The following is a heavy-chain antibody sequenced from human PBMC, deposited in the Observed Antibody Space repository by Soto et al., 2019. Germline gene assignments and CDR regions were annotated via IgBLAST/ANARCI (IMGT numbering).Heavy chain of an antibody. CDR3: VRLLYYGSGSWVF. CDR1: GYTFTSYD. D-gene: IGHD3-10*01. J-gene: IGHJ1*01. CDR2: TNPNSGHT. V-gene: IGHV1-8*01. Sequence: ASVKVSCKASGYTFTSYDINWVRQANGQGLEWMGWTNPNSGHTGYAQKFQGRLSMTRNTSISTAYMELSSLRSEDSAVYYCVRLLYYGSGSWVFWGQGTLVTVSS.